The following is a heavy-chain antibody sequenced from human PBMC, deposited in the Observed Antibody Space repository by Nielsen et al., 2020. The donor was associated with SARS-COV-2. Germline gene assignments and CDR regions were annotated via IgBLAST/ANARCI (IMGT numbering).Heavy chain of an antibody. CDR3: ARRAPYDFWSGYSGGSLVAFDI. V-gene: IGHV5-51*01. D-gene: IGHD3-3*01. CDR2: IYPGDSDT. J-gene: IGHJ3*02. Sequence: VRQMPGKGLEWMGIIYPGDSDTRYSPSFQGQVTISADKSISTAYLQWSSLKASDTAMYYCARRAPYDFWSGYSGGSLVAFDIWGQGTMVTVSS.